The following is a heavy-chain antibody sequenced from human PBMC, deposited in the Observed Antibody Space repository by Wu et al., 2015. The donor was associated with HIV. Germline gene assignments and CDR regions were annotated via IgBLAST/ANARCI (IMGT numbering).Heavy chain of an antibody. CDR3: ARVGGSWQFDS. CDR1: GYTLSKLS. D-gene: IGHD2-15*01. CDR2: FDPEDGKI. Sequence: VQVVQSETEVKKPGASVKVSCKVSGYTLSKLSVHWIRQTRGKGLEWMGGFDPEDGKIIYAQRFQGRFIMTEDTSTDTAYMGLTNLRSDDTAVYYCARVGGSWQFDSWGQGTLVTVSS. V-gene: IGHV1-24*01. J-gene: IGHJ4*02.